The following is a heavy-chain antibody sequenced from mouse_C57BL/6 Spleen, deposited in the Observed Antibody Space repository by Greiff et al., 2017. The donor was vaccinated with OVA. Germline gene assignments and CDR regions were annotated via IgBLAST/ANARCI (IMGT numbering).Heavy chain of an antibody. CDR1: GFNIKDDY. D-gene: IGHD3-1*01. Sequence: EVKLQQPGAELVRPGASVKLSCTASGFNIKDDYMHWVKQRPEQGLEWIGWIDPETGDTEYASKVQGKATINANTSSNTAYLQLSSLTSEDTAVYYCTTRHVGGGFDYWGQGTTLTVSS. CDR3: TTRHVGGGFDY. CDR2: IDPETGDT. J-gene: IGHJ2*01. V-gene: IGHV14-4*01.